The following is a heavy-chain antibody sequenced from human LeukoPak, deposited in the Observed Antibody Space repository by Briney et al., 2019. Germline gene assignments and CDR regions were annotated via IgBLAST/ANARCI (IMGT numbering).Heavy chain of an antibody. CDR3: ARSRVTGTTKQGSDY. V-gene: IGHV1-69*13. D-gene: IGHD1-7*01. CDR2: IIPIFGTA. Sequence: SVKVSCKASGYTFTGYYMHWVRQAPGQGLEWMGGIIPIFGTANYAQKFQGRVTITADESTSTAYMELSSLRSEDTAVYYCARSRVTGTTKQGSDYWGQGTLVTVSS. CDR1: GYTFTGYY. J-gene: IGHJ4*02.